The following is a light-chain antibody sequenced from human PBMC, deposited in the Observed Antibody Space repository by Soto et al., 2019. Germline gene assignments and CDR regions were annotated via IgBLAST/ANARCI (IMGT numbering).Light chain of an antibody. J-gene: IGLJ1*01. Sequence: QSVLTQPPSASGSPGQSVTISCTGTSSDVGGYNYVSCYQQHPGKAPKLMIYEVSKRPSGVPDRFSGSKSGNTASLTVSGLQAEDEADYYSSSYAGSNNCFGTGTKVTV. CDR2: EVS. CDR1: SSDVGGYNY. V-gene: IGLV2-8*01. CDR3: SSYAGSNNC.